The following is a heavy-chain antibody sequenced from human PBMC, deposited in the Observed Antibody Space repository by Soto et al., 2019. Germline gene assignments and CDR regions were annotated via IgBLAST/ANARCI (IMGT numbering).Heavy chain of an antibody. CDR3: ARGGSNDWQVAFDI. CDR2: INHSGSN. J-gene: IGHJ3*02. Sequence: SETLSLTCAVSGGSISSSNWWSWVRQPPGKGLEWIGEINHSGSNNYSPSLKSRVTMSLDTSKNQFSLKLTSVTAADTAVYYCARGGSNDWQVAFDIWGQGTMVTVSS. CDR1: GGSISSSNW. V-gene: IGHV4-4*02. D-gene: IGHD3-9*01.